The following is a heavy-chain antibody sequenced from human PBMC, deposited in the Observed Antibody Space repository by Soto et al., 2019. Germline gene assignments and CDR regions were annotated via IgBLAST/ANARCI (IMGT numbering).Heavy chain of an antibody. CDR2: ISGSGGST. D-gene: IGHD3-3*01. J-gene: IGHJ6*02. V-gene: IGHV3-23*01. CDR3: AKNPPSITIFGVVRDYGMDF. CDR1: GFTFSSYA. Sequence: GGSLRLSCAASGFTFSSYAMSWVRQAPGKGLEWVSAISGSGGSTYYADSVKGRFTISRDNSKNTLYLQMNSLRAEDTAVYYCAKNPPSITIFGVVRDYGMDFWGQGTTVTVSS.